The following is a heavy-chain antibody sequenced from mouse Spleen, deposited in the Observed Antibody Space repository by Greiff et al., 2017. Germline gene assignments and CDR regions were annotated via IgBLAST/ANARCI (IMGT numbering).Heavy chain of an antibody. CDR3: ARDRIYYYGSSHFYAMDY. D-gene: IGHD1-1*01. V-gene: IGHV5-4*01. CDR1: GFTFSSYA. CDR2: ISDGGSYT. J-gene: IGHJ4*01. Sequence: EVKLMESGGGLVKPGGSLKLSCAASGFTFSSYAMSWVRQTPEKRLEWVATISDGGSYTYYPDNVKGRFTISRDNAKNNLYLQMSHLKSEDTAMYYCARDRIYYYGSSHFYAMDYWGQGTSVTVSS.